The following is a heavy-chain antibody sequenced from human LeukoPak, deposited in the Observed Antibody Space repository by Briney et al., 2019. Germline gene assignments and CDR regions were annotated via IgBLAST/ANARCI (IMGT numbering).Heavy chain of an antibody. Sequence: GGSLRLSCAASGFTFSSYSMNWVRQAPGKGLEWVSSISSSSRYIYYADSVKGRFTISRDNAKNSLYLQMNSLRAEDTAVHYCARMGLLHSSSAEAFEYWGQGTLVTVSS. CDR1: GFTFSSYS. CDR3: ARMGLLHSSSAEAFEY. J-gene: IGHJ4*02. CDR2: ISSSSRYI. V-gene: IGHV3-21*01. D-gene: IGHD6-6*01.